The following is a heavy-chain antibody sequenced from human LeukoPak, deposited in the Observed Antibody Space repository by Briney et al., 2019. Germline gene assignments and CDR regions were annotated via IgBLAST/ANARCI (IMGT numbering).Heavy chain of an antibody. J-gene: IGHJ4*02. CDR3: ARGSSSWYRPDY. CDR2: ISSSSSYI. D-gene: IGHD6-13*01. V-gene: IGHV3-21*01. Sequence: GGSLRLSCAASGFTFSSYSMNWVRQAPGKGLEWVSSISSSSSYIYYADSVKGRFTISRDNAKNSLYLQMNSLRAEDTAVYYCARGSSSWYRPDYWGQGTLVTVSS. CDR1: GFTFSSYS.